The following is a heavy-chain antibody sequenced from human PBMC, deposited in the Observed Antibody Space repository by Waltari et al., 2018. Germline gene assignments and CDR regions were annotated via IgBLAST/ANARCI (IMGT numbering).Heavy chain of an antibody. CDR3: ASETLYCSGGSCHDY. Sequence: EVQLLESGGGLVQPGGSLRRSCAASGFTFSSYAMSWVRQAPGKGLEWVSAISGIGGSTCYADSVKGLFTISRDNSKNTLYLQMNSLRAEDTAVYYCASETLYCSGGSCHDYWGQGTLVTVSS. CDR1: GFTFSSYA. V-gene: IGHV3-23*01. D-gene: IGHD2-15*01. CDR2: ISGIGGST. J-gene: IGHJ4*02.